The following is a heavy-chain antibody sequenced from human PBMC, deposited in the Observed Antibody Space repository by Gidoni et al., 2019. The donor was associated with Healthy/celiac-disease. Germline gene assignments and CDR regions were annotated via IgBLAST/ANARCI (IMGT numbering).Heavy chain of an antibody. D-gene: IGHD3-22*01. CDR2: ISSSSSYI. J-gene: IGHJ6*02. Sequence: VQLVESGGGLVKPGGSLRLSCAAPGFTLSSHSMNWVRQAPGKGLEWFSSISSSSSYIYYADSVKGRFTISRDNAKNSLYLQMNSLRAEDTAVYYCARDGYYYDSSGYYYSYYYYGMDVWGQGTTVTVSS. V-gene: IGHV3-21*01. CDR3: ARDGYYYDSSGYYYSYYYYGMDV. CDR1: GFTLSSHS.